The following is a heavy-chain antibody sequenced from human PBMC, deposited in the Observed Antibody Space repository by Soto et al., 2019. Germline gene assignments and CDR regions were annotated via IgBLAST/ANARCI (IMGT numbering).Heavy chain of an antibody. CDR2: ISSSSTYT. CDR1: GFTFSDYY. CDR3: AREGPGNSGWYVDS. Sequence: QVRLVESGGGLVKPGGSLRLSCAASGFTFSDYYMSWIRQAPGKGLEWLSYISSSSTYTSYADSVKGRFIISRDNAKNSLHLQMNRLRAEDTAVYYCAREGPGNSGWYVDSWGQGTLVTFSS. V-gene: IGHV3-11*05. D-gene: IGHD6-25*01. J-gene: IGHJ4*02.